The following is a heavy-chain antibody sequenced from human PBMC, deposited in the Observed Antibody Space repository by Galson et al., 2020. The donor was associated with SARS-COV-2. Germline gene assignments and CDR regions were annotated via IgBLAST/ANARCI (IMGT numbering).Heavy chain of an antibody. CDR2: ISYDGSNK. V-gene: IGHV3-30*01. CDR1: GFTFSSYA. Sequence: GESLKISCAASGFTFSSYAMHWVRQAPGKGLEWVAVISYDGSNKYYADSVKGRFTISRDNSKNTLYLQMNSLRAEDTAVYYCARGSAETHSSSWTGLDGGVGYYYYMDVWGKGTTVTVSS. CDR3: ARGSAETHSSSWTGLDGGVGYYYYMDV. J-gene: IGHJ6*03. D-gene: IGHD6-13*01.